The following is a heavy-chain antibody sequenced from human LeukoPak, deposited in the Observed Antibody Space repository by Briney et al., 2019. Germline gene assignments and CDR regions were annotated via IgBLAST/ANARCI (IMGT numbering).Heavy chain of an antibody. J-gene: IGHJ4*02. Sequence: GGSLRLSCAASGFTFSSYSMNWVRQAPGKGLEWVSSISSSNSYIYYADSVKGRFTISRDNAKNSLYLQMNSLRAEDTAVYYCARGKYSYGHQDYWGQGTLVTVSS. D-gene: IGHD5-18*01. CDR2: ISSSNSYI. V-gene: IGHV3-21*01. CDR3: ARGKYSYGHQDY. CDR1: GFTFSSYS.